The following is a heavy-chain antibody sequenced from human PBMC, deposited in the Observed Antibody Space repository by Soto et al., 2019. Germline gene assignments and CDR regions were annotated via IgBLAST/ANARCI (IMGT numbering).Heavy chain of an antibody. D-gene: IGHD2-2*01. CDR1: GYTFTSYY. V-gene: IGHV1-46*03. CDR2: INPSGGST. Sequence: ASVKVSCKASGYTFTSYYMHWVRQAPGQGLEWMGIINPSGGSTSYAQKFQGRVTMTRDTSTSTVYMELSSLRSEDTAVYYCARERSDDCSSTSCYFPPTKTNWFDPWGQGTLVTVS. J-gene: IGHJ5*02. CDR3: ARERSDDCSSTSCYFPPTKTNWFDP.